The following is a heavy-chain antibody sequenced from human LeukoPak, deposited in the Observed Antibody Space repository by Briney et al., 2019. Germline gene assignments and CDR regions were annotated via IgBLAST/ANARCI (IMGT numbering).Heavy chain of an antibody. Sequence: GGSLRLPCAASGFTFSGYGMSWVRQAPGKGLEWVSAIHTSGDTCYADSVKGRFTISRDTSKNTLYLQINSLRVEDTAVYYCIVFGDSNHWGQGTLVTVSS. V-gene: IGHV3-23*01. D-gene: IGHD4-17*01. J-gene: IGHJ5*02. CDR1: GFTFSGYG. CDR2: IHTSGDT. CDR3: IVFGDSNH.